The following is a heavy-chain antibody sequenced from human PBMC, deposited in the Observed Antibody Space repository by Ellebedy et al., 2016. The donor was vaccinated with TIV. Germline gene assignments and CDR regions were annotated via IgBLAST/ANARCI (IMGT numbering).Heavy chain of an antibody. CDR1: GYTFTSNG. J-gene: IGHJ4*02. V-gene: IGHV1-3*01. D-gene: IGHD2-15*01. Sequence: ASVKVSCKASGYTFTSNGISWVRQAPGQGLEWMGWINAGNGNTKYSQKFQGGVTITRDTSASTAYMELSSLRSEDTAVYYCASLYCSGGSCYPTGFDYWGQGTLVTVSS. CDR2: INAGNGNT. CDR3: ASLYCSGGSCYPTGFDY.